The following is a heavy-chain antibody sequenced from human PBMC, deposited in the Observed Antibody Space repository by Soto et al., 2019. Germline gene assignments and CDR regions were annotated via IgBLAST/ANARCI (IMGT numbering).Heavy chain of an antibody. CDR1: GFIFNDYY. V-gene: IGHV3-11*06. D-gene: IGHD4-17*01. Sequence: LRLSCAASGFIFNDYYMSWIRQAPGKGLEWLSNISGSSGSKKYADAGKGRFTISRDNAKKSLYLEMHSLRAEDTAVNYCARYAAEVTTFFDHWGQGTLVTVSS. CDR3: ARYAAEVTTFFDH. CDR2: ISGSSGSK. J-gene: IGHJ4*02.